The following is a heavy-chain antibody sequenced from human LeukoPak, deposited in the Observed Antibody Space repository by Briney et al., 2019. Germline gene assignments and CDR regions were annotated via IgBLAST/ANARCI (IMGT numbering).Heavy chain of an antibody. Sequence: ASVKVSCKASGYTFTNYGVTWVRQAPGQGLEWMGWISAYSGHTNYAQKLQDRVTMTTDTSTGTAYMELRSLRSDDTAVYYCARDAGTSGSSEDYWGQGTLVTVSS. J-gene: IGHJ4*02. CDR1: GYTFTNYG. V-gene: IGHV1-18*01. CDR3: ARDAGTSGSSEDY. D-gene: IGHD6-19*01. CDR2: ISAYSGHT.